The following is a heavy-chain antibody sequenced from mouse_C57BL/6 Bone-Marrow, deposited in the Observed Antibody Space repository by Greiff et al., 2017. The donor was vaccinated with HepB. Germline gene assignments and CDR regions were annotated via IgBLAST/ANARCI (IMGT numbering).Heavy chain of an antibody. V-gene: IGHV5-4*01. J-gene: IGHJ4*01. CDR3: AREPIYYDYDWSYYYAMDF. Sequence: EVNLVESGGGLVKPGGSLKLSCAASGFTFSSYAMSWVRQTPEKRLEWVATISDGGSYTYYPDNVKGRFTISIDNAKNNLYLKISHLKSEDTAIYYCAREPIYYDYDWSYYYAMDFWGQGTSVTVSS. D-gene: IGHD2-4*01. CDR1: GFTFSSYA. CDR2: ISDGGSYT.